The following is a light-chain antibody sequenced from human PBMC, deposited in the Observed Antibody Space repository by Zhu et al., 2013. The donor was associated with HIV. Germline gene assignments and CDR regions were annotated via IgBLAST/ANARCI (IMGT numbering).Light chain of an antibody. V-gene: IGKV3-20*01. Sequence: DIVLTQSPVTLSLSPGERATLSCRASQSVANSLAWYQQKPGQAPKLLIYGSSSRAIGIPDRFSGSGSGTDFTLTISRLEPEDIAVYYCQQYVTSLPGYTFGQGTKLEIK. J-gene: IGKJ2*01. CDR1: QSVANS. CDR3: QQYVTSLPGYT. CDR2: GSS.